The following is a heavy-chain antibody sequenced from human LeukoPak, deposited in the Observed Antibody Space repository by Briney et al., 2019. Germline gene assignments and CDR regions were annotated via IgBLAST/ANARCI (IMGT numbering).Heavy chain of an antibody. V-gene: IGHV1-2*06. D-gene: IGHD3-3*01. CDR1: GYTFTGYY. CDR2: INPNSGGT. CDR3: ATIFGAVIIPADDAFDI. J-gene: IGHJ3*02. Sequence: GASVKVSCKASGYTFTGYYMHWVRQAPGQGLEWMGRINPNSGGTNYAQKFQGRVTMTRDTSISTAYMELSRLRSDDTAVYYCATIFGAVIIPADDAFDIWGQGTMVTVSS.